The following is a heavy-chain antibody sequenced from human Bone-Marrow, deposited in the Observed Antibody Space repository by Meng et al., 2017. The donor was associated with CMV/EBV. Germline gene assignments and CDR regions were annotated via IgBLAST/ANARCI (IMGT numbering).Heavy chain of an antibody. CDR2: IRYDGSNK. CDR3: ATEGPYYYGMDV. J-gene: IGHJ6*02. V-gene: IGHV3-30*02. Sequence: CSASGFTFSSYGMRWVRQAPGKGLEWVAFIRYDGSNKYYADSVKGRFTISRDNSKNTLYLQMNSLRAEDTAVYYCATEGPYYYGMDVWGQGTTVTVSS. CDR1: GFTFSSYG.